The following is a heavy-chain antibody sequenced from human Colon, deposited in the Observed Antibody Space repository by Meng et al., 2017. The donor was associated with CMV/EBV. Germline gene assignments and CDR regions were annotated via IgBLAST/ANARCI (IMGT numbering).Heavy chain of an antibody. Sequence: VQRGESGGGVVDPGGSLTLSCEVSGFIFSNYWMHWVRQAPGKGLVWISRIKNDGSTTGYADSVKGRFTISRDNAKNTLYLQMNSLRAEDTAMYYCARDIFWGQSDYWGQGTLVTVPS. D-gene: IGHD3-9*01. J-gene: IGHJ4*02. CDR2: IKNDGSTT. CDR1: GFIFSNYW. CDR3: ARDIFWGQSDY. V-gene: IGHV3-74*01.